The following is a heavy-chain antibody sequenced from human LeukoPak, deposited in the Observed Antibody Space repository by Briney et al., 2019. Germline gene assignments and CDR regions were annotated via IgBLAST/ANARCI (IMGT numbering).Heavy chain of an antibody. CDR3: ARNLLSKSSWGVFHY. CDR2: ISFDGSKK. Sequence: GGSLRLSCAASGFAFSSHDIHWVRQAPGKGLEWVGIISFDGSKKYYADSVKGRFTISRDNSKDTLHLQMNSLRAEDTAVYYCARNLLSKSSWGVFHYWRQGALVTVSS. V-gene: IGHV3-30*03. J-gene: IGHJ4*02. D-gene: IGHD6-13*01. CDR1: GFAFSSHD.